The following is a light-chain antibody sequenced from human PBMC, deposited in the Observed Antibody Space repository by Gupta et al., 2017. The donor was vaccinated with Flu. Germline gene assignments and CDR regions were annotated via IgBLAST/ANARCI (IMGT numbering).Light chain of an antibody. CDR3: QHDGNSPDT. CDR2: DAS. CDR1: QSVVNNY. V-gene: IGKV3D-20*01. Sequence: DIVLTPSPATLSFSPGQRATLSCGASQSVVNNYLAWYQQRPGLAPRLLIYDASSRATAIPDRFSGSGSGTEFTLTIDRLEPEDFAVYYCQHDGNSPDTFGQGTQLDI. J-gene: IGKJ2*01.